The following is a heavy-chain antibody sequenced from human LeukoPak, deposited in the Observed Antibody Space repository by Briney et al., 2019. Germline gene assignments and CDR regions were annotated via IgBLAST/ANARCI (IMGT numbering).Heavy chain of an antibody. Sequence: SETLSLPCAVSGGSFSGYYWSWIRQPPGKGLEWIGEINHSGSTNYNPSLKSRVTISVDTSKNQFSLKLSSVTAADTAVYYCARISYSNYEGDYFDYWGQGTLVTVSS. V-gene: IGHV4-34*01. CDR2: INHSGST. CDR1: GGSFSGYY. D-gene: IGHD4-4*01. J-gene: IGHJ4*02. CDR3: ARISYSNYEGDYFDY.